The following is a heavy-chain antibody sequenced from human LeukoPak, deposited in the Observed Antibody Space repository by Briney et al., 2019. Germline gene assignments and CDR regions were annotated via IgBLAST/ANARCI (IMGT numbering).Heavy chain of an antibody. J-gene: IGHJ4*02. V-gene: IGHV4-39*07. CDR2: FSYGGST. CDR1: GDSISSSSYY. CDR3: ARGYDILTAYNK. Sequence: SETLSLTCTVSGDSISSSSYYWAWIRQPPGKGLEWIGSFSYGGSTYYNPSLKSRVTISVDTSKNQFSLKLSSVTAADTAVYYCARGYDILTAYNKWGQGTLVTVSS. D-gene: IGHD3-9*01.